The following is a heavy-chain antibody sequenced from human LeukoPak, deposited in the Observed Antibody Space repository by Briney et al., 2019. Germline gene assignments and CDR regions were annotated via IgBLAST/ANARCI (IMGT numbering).Heavy chain of an antibody. CDR3: ARLTYYYDSSGSPGAFDI. V-gene: IGHV3-21*01. D-gene: IGHD3-22*01. CDR2: ISSSSSYI. J-gene: IGHJ3*02. CDR1: GFTFSSYS. Sequence: PGRSLRLSCAASGFTFSSYSMNWVRQAPGKGLEWVSSISSSSSYIYYADSVKGRFTISRDNAKNSLYLQMNSLRAEDTAVYYCARLTYYYDSSGSPGAFDIWGQGTMVTVSS.